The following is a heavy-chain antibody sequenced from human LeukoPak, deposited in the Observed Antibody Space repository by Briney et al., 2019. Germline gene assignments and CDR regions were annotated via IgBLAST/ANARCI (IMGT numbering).Heavy chain of an antibody. V-gene: IGHV1-69*13. J-gene: IGHJ5*02. CDR3: ANTIYDILTGYYPYNWFDP. CDR1: GGTFSSYA. D-gene: IGHD3-9*01. Sequence: ASVKVSCKASGGTFSSYAISWVRQAPGQGLEWMGGIIPIFGTANYAQKFQGRVTITADESTSTAYMELSSLRSEDTAVYYCANTIYDILTGYYPYNWFDPWGQGTLVTVSS. CDR2: IIPIFGTA.